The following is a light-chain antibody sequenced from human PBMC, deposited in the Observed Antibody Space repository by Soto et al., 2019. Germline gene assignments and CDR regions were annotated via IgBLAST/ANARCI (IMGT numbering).Light chain of an antibody. V-gene: IGLV2-8*01. Sequence: QSALTQPPSVSGSPGQSVTISCTGTSSDVGAFDYVSWHQQHPGKAPRVIIYEVTKRPSGVPDRFSGSKSGNTASLTVSGLQAEDEAVYYCSSYAGSNNPLYVFGTGTKVTVL. CDR3: SSYAGSNNPLYV. J-gene: IGLJ1*01. CDR2: EVT. CDR1: SSDVGAFDY.